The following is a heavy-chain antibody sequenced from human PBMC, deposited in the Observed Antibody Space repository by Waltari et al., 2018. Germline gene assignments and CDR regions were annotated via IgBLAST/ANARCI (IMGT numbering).Heavy chain of an antibody. V-gene: IGHV3-23*04. J-gene: IGHJ4*02. D-gene: IGHD2-15*01. Sequence: EVQLAESGGGLAQPGGSLRLSCTASGFSFSDFGMSWVRQAPGEGLEGGSGIHPVGVFKNYIDSVKGRFNISRDNSNNIVYLQMNSLRAEDTAVYYCATRGYCDGGSCSLDKWGQGTLVTVS. CDR1: GFSFSDFG. CDR2: IHPVGVFK. CDR3: ATRGYCDGGSCSLDK.